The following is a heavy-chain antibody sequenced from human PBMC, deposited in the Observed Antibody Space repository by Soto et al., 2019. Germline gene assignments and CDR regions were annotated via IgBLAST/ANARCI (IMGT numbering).Heavy chain of an antibody. CDR3: AKAGGYCSGGSCYSFYYYYGMDV. Sequence: GGSLRLSCAASGFTFSSYAMSWVRQAPGKGLEWVSAISGSGGSTYYADSVKGRFTISRDNSKNTLYLQMNSLRAEDTAVYYCAKAGGYCSGGSCYSFYYYYGMDVWGQGTTVTVSS. J-gene: IGHJ6*02. D-gene: IGHD2-15*01. CDR1: GFTFSSYA. CDR2: ISGSGGST. V-gene: IGHV3-23*01.